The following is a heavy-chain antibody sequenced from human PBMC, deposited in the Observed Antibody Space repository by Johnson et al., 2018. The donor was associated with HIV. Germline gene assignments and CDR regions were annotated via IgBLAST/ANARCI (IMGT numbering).Heavy chain of an antibody. CDR3: ARACRDGYTCDAYDI. J-gene: IGHJ3*02. CDR2: ISYDGSNK. CDR1: GFTFSSYA. V-gene: IGHV3-30*14. D-gene: IGHD5-24*01. Sequence: VQLVESGGGVVQPGRSLRLSCAASGFTFSSYAMHWVRQAPGKGLEWVAVISYDGSNKYYADSVKGRFTISRDNSKNTLYLQMNSLRAEATAVYYCARACRDGYTCDAYDIWGQGTMVTVSS.